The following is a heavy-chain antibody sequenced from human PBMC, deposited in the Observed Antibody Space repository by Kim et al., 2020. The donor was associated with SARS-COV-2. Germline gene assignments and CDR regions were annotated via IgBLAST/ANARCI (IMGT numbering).Heavy chain of an antibody. J-gene: IGHJ4*02. Sequence: GESLKISCKGSGYSFTSYWISWVRQMPGKGLEWMGRIDPSDSYTNYSPSFQGHVTISADKSISTAYLQWSSLKASDTAMYYCARLDFVGGVIVRYYFDYWGQGTLVTVSS. CDR2: IDPSDSYT. CDR1: GYSFTSYW. V-gene: IGHV5-10-1*01. CDR3: ARLDFVGGVIVRYYFDY. D-gene: IGHD3-16*02.